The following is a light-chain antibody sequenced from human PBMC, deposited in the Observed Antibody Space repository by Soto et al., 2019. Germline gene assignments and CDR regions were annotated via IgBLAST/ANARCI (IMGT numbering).Light chain of an antibody. Sequence: DIQMTQSPSTLSASIGDRVTITCRASESISTWLAWYQHKPGKAPKFLIYDASSLESGVPSRFSGSGSGTEFTLTISNLQPEDFATYFCQQYHNYPRTFGQGTKVEIK. V-gene: IGKV1-5*01. CDR1: ESISTW. J-gene: IGKJ1*01. CDR2: DAS. CDR3: QQYHNYPRT.